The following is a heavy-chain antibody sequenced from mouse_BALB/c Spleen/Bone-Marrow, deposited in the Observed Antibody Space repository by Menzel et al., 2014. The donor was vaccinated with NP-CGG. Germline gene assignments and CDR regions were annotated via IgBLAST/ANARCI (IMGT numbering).Heavy chain of an antibody. D-gene: IGHD4-1*01. CDR3: ARSLTRKKTFDY. Sequence: QVQLQQSGAELVRPGTSVKVSCKASGYVFTNYLIAWVKQRPGQGLEWIGVINAGSGGTDYSEKFKGEATLTADKSSSSAYMQLSGLTSDDAAVYFCARSLTRKKTFDYWGQGTTLTVSS. J-gene: IGHJ2*01. V-gene: IGHV1-54*01. CDR1: GYVFTNYL. CDR2: INAGSGGT.